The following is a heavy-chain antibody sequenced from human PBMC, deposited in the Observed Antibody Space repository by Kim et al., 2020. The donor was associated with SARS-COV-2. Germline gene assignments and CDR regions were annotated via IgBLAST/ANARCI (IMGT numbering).Heavy chain of an antibody. CDR1: GYTFSDYY. Sequence: ASVKVSCEASGYTFSDYYIHWVRQAPGQGLEWVGWINPNSGGADYAQKFQGRVTMTRDTSLNTAYMELRRLRSDDTALYYCARDREMTMAWGRKDRMYYAVGVWGRGTTVTVSS. CDR3: ARDREMTMAWGRKDRMYYAVGV. V-gene: IGHV1-2*02. D-gene: IGHD3-10*01. J-gene: IGHJ6*03. CDR2: INPNSGGA.